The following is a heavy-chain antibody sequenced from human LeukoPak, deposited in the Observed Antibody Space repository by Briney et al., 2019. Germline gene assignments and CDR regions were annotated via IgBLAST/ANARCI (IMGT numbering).Heavy chain of an antibody. J-gene: IGHJ4*02. CDR3: ASTLRSLPYRRFDY. D-gene: IGHD3-3*01. CDR1: GGSIISSNYY. Sequence: SETLSLTCSVSGGSIISSNYYWGWIRQPPGKGLEWIGSIYQSGSGSSYYNPSLKSRVTIFGDTSKNQFFLRLSSVTAADTAVYYCASTLRSLPYRRFDYWGQGTLVTVPS. V-gene: IGHV4-39*01. CDR2: IYQSGSGSS.